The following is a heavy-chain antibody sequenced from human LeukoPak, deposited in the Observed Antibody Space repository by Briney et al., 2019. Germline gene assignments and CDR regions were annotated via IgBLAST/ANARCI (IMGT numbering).Heavy chain of an antibody. Sequence: GGSLRLSCAASGFTFSSYGMHWVRQAPGKGLEWVSSISSSSSYIYYADSVKGRFTISRDNAKNSLYLQMSSLRAEDTAVYYCARDDSSGPMDVWGQGTTVTVSS. CDR2: ISSSSSYI. CDR3: ARDDSSGPMDV. V-gene: IGHV3-21*01. J-gene: IGHJ6*02. CDR1: GFTFSSYG. D-gene: IGHD3-22*01.